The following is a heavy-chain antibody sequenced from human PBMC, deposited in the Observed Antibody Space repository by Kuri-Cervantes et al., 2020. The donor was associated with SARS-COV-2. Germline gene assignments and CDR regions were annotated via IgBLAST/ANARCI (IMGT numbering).Heavy chain of an antibody. Sequence: SETLSLTCTVSGGSVSSGSYYWSWIRQPPGKGLEWIGYIYYSGSTNYNPSLKSRVTISVDTSKNQFSLKLSSVTAADTAVYYCARQSFSGITIFGVVIISGWLDPWGQGTLVTVSS. CDR3: ARQSFSGITIFGVVIISGWLDP. CDR1: GGSVSSGSYY. D-gene: IGHD3-3*01. CDR2: IYYSGST. V-gene: IGHV4-61*01. J-gene: IGHJ5*02.